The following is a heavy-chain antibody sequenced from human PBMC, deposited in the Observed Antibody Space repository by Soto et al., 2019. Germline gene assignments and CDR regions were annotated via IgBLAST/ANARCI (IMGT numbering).Heavy chain of an antibody. D-gene: IGHD2-2*01. Sequence: QVQLVQSGAEVKKPGSSVKVSCKASGGTFSSYAISWVRQAPGQGLEWMGGIIPISETTNYAQKFQGRDTITADESKSTAYMEPSSLRSEDTAVYYCARSEGSSTSLEIYYYYYYGMDVWGQGTTVTVSS. V-gene: IGHV1-69*01. CDR1: GGTFSSYA. CDR2: IIPISETT. J-gene: IGHJ6*02. CDR3: ARSEGSSTSLEIYYYYYYGMDV.